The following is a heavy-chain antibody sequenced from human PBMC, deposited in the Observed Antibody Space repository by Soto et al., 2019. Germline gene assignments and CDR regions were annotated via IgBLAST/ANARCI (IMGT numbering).Heavy chain of an antibody. D-gene: IGHD3-10*01. J-gene: IGHJ4*02. CDR3: AREVLWSRYFDY. CDR1: GFTFNNYW. V-gene: IGHV3-74*01. Sequence: EVQLVESGGGLVQPGGSLRLSCAASGFTFNNYWMHWVRQAPGEGLVWVSRMNSDGSSTNYADSVKGRFTISRDNAKNTLYLQMNSLRPEDTGVYYCAREVLWSRYFDYWGQGTLVTVSS. CDR2: MNSDGSST.